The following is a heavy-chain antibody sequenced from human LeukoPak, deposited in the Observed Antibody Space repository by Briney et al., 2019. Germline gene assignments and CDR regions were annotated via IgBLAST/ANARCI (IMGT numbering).Heavy chain of an antibody. CDR3: ARDTYGSGLY. D-gene: IGHD3-10*01. Sequence: PSETLSLTCAVYGGSFSGYYWSWIRQPAGKGLEWIGRIYTSGSTNYNPSLKSRVTISVDTSKNQFSLKLSSVTAADTAVYYCARDTYGSGLYWGQGTLVTVSS. CDR1: GGSFSGYY. J-gene: IGHJ4*02. V-gene: IGHV4-4*07. CDR2: IYTSGST.